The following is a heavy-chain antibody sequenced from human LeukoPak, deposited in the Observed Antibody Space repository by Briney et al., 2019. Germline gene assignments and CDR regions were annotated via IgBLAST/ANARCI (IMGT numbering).Heavy chain of an antibody. CDR3: VSGTDY. Sequence: PGGSLRLSCAASGITFSDYWMIWVRQAPGKGLQWVASINQDGSEKYYVDSVKGRFTISRDNAKNSLHLQMNSLRAEDTAVYYCVSGTDYWGQGALVSVSS. V-gene: IGHV3-7*03. CDR2: INQDGSEK. CDR1: GITFSDYW. D-gene: IGHD6-13*01. J-gene: IGHJ4*02.